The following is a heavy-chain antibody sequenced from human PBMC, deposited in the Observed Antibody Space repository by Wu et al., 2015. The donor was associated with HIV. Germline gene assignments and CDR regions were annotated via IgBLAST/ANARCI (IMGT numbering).Heavy chain of an antibody. CDR3: MRRQQLLDQ. D-gene: IGHD4-11*01. Sequence: QVQLVQSGAEVKKPGASVKISCKTSGYTFINNDVNWVRQGPGQGLEWMGRILPLYGTTDYAQKFRGRVTITADESTNTAYMEIRGLRSDDTAVYYCMRRQQLLDQWGQGTLVTVSS. J-gene: IGHJ4*02. CDR1: GYTFINND. V-gene: IGHV1-69*18. CDR2: ILPLYGTT.